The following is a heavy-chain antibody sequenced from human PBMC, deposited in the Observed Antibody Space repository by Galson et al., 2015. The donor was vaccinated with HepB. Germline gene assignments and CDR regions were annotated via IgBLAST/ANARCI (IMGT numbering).Heavy chain of an antibody. D-gene: IGHD2-15*01. J-gene: IGHJ4*02. CDR3: AREPANCSGGSCYSSGIDY. CDR2: IYYSGST. V-gene: IGHV4-30-4*01. Sequence: LSLTCTVSGGSISSGDYYWSWIRQPPGKGLEWIGYIYYSGSTYYNPSLKSRVTISVDTSKNQFSLKLSSVTAADTAVYYCAREPANCSGGSCYSSGIDYWGQGTLVTVSS. CDR1: GGSISSGDYY.